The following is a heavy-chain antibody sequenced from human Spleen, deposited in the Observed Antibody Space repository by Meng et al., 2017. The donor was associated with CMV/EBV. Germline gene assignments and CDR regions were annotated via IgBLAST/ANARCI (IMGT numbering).Heavy chain of an antibody. CDR3: SREFLHSGCYYVFDY. V-gene: IGHV4-61*01. CDR2: IYYSGST. D-gene: IGHD3-22*01. Sequence: SETLSLTCTVSGGSVSSGSYYWSWIRQPPGKGLEWIGYIYYSGSTNCNPSLKSRVTISVDTSKNQFSLKLSSVTAADTAVYYCSREFLHSGCYYVFDYWGQGALVTVSS. J-gene: IGHJ4*02. CDR1: GGSVSSGSYY.